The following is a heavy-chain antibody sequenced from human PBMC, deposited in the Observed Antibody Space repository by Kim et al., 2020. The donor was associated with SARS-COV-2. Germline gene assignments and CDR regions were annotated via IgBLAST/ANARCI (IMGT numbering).Heavy chain of an antibody. CDR2: TRNKANSHTT. J-gene: IGHJ4*02. CDR3: ARGYCSSPTCYKEAKNAYFDY. CDR1: GFTFSDHY. D-gene: IGHD2-2*02. Sequence: GSLRLSCAASGFTFSDHYMDWVRQAPGKGLEWVGRTRNKANSHTTEYAASVKGRFFISRDDSMNSLYLQMNSLKTEDTAVYYCARGYCSSPTCYKEAKNAYFDYWGQGTLVTVSS. V-gene: IGHV3-72*01.